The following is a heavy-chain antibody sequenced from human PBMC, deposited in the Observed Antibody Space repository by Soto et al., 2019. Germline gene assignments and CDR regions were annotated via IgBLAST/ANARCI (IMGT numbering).Heavy chain of an antibody. V-gene: IGHV1-18*01. CDR1: GHTFTTYG. Sequence: QVQLVQSGAEVKKPGASVKVSCKASGHTFTTYGISWVRQAPGQGLEWMGWISAYNGNTNYAQKLQGRVTMTTDQSTSTAYMELRSLRSDDTAVYYCARDGEVFWSGYKYYYGMDVWGQGTTVTVSS. CDR3: ARDGEVFWSGYKYYYGMDV. J-gene: IGHJ6*02. CDR2: ISAYNGNT. D-gene: IGHD3-3*01.